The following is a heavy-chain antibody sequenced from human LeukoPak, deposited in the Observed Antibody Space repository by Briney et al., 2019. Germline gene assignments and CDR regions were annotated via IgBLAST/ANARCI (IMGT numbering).Heavy chain of an antibody. J-gene: IGHJ4*02. CDR3: TTAVFGSSSQLDH. CDR1: GFTFTNTW. V-gene: IGHV3-15*01. Sequence: RPGGSLRLSCAASGFTFTNTWMSWVRQAPGKGLEWVGHIKKQTEGATTDYGASVKDRFAISRDDSKNTVYLQMNSLKIEDTAFYYCTTAVFGSSSQLDHWGQGNLVVVSS. CDR2: IKKQTEGATT. D-gene: IGHD2-2*01.